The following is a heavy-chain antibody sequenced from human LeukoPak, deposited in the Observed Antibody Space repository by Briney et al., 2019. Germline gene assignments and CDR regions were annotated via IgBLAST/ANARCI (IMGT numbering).Heavy chain of an antibody. CDR1: GGSISSGDYY. D-gene: IGHD2/OR15-2a*01. V-gene: IGHV4-30-4*01. J-gene: IGHJ3*02. CDR3: ARVSTARITYAFDI. CDR2: IYYSGST. Sequence: SGTLSLTCTVSGGSISSGDYYWSWIRQPPGKGLEWIGYIYYSGSTYYNPSLKSRVTISVDTSKNQFSLKLSSVTAADTAVYYCARVSTARITYAFDIWGQGTMVTVSS.